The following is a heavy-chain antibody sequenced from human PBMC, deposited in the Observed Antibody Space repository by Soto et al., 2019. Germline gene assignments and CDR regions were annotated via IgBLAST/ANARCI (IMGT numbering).Heavy chain of an antibody. CDR1: GGSVSSCSYY. CDR3: ARDGIGDDVFDI. CDR2: IYYSGST. Sequence: SETLSLTCAVSGGSVSSCSYYWGWIRQPPGKGLEWIGYIYYSGSTNYNPSLKSRVTISVDTSKKKFSLKLSSVTAAATAVYYSARDGIGDDVFDIWGQGTLVTVSS. J-gene: IGHJ3*02. V-gene: IGHV4-61*01.